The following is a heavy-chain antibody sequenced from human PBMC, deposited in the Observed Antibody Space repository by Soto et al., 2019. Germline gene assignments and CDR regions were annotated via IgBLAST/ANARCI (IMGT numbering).Heavy chain of an antibody. CDR3: AREETAWPLAYGLDV. CDR1: GFTFSNYY. CDR2: IRSGRDT. D-gene: IGHD2-21*02. V-gene: IGHV3-21*01. J-gene: IGHJ6*02. Sequence: GGSLRLSCAFSGFTFSNYYIHCVLHAPGKGLEWVSSIRSGRDTFYADSVKGRFSISRDDATSSVSLQMNSLRGEDTAVYFCAREETAWPLAYGLDVWGQGTTVTVSS.